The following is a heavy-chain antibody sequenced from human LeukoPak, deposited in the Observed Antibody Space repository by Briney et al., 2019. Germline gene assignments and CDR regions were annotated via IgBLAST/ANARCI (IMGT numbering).Heavy chain of an antibody. CDR2: INPNRGGT. V-gene: IGHV1-2*02. CDR1: GYTFTGYY. Sequence: ASVKVSCKASGYTFTGYYMHWVRQAPGQGLEWMGWINPNRGGTNYAQKFQGTVTITMDTSISTAYMELSRLRSDDTAVYYCARSFGADLIYYFDYWGQGTLVTVSS. D-gene: IGHD3-10*01. CDR3: ARSFGADLIYYFDY. J-gene: IGHJ4*02.